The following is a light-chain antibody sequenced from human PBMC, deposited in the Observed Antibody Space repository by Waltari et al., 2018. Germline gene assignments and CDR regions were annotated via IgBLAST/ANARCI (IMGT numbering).Light chain of an antibody. CDR1: QSLRHSNGYNY. J-gene: IGKJ2*01. V-gene: IGKV2-28*01. CDR3: MQALQTPYA. CDR2: LGS. Sequence: DIVMTQSPLSLSVTPGEPASISCRSSQSLRHSNGYNYLDWYLQKPGQSPQLLDYLGSHRASGVTDRFSGSGSGTDFTLEISRVEAEDVGLYYCMQALQTPYAFGQGTKLEIK.